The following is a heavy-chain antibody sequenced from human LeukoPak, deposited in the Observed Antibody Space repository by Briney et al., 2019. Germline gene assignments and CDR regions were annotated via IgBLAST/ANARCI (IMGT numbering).Heavy chain of an antibody. CDR1: GVSISSSNSY. Sequence: SETLSLTCTVSGVSISSSNSYWGWIRQPPGKGLEWIGSIYYSGNTYYNASLKSRVIILIDTSKNHFSLTLSSVTAADTAVYYCTRSDGYGLVGIWGQGTMVTVSS. J-gene: IGHJ3*01. D-gene: IGHD3-10*01. CDR2: IYYSGNT. CDR3: TRSDGYGLVGI. V-gene: IGHV4-39*07.